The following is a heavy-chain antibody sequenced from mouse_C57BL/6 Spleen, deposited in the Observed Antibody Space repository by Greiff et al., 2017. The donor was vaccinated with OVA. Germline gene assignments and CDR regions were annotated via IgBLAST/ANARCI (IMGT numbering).Heavy chain of an antibody. J-gene: IGHJ4*01. CDR1: GYTFTDYE. V-gene: IGHV1-15*01. CDR3: TRSGGLRGYALDY. Sequence: VQLQQSGAELVRPGASVTLSCKASGYTFTDYEMHWVKQTPVHGLEWIGAIDPETGGTYYTQKFKGKAILTADKSSSTAYMELRSLTSEDSAIYYCTRSGGLRGYALDYWGQGTSVTAAS. D-gene: IGHD2-4*01. CDR2: IDPETGGT.